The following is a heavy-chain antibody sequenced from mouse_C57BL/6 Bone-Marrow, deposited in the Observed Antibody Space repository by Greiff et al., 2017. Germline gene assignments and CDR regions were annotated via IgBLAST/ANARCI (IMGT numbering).Heavy chain of an antibody. CDR3: ARGSYYDGSSRDYFDY. CDR2: INYDGSST. V-gene: IGHV5-16*01. Sequence: EVKLVESEGGLVQPGSSMKLSCTASGFTFSDYYMAWVRQVPEKGLEWVANINYDGSSTYYLDSLKSRFIISRDNAKNILYLQMSSLKSEDTATYYCARGSYYDGSSRDYFDYWGQGTTLTVSS. CDR1: GFTFSDYY. J-gene: IGHJ2*01. D-gene: IGHD1-1*01.